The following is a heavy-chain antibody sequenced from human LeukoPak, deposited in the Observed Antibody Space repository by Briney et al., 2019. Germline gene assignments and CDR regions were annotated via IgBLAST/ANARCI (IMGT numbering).Heavy chain of an antibody. V-gene: IGHV1-18*01. J-gene: IGHJ4*02. D-gene: IGHD3-10*01. CDR3: ARTGSMIRRSDIDS. Sequence: SVTVSCKASGYSFSNYGISLVRQAPAQGLEWMGWISGYTGETEYAQNFEGRVTVTTANSTNTAYIDLRSLRYDDTAVYYCARTGSMIRRSDIDSWGQGTLVTVSS. CDR2: ISGYTGET. CDR1: GYSFSNYG.